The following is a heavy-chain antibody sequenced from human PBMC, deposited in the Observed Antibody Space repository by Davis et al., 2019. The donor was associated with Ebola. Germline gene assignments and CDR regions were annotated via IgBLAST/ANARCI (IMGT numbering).Heavy chain of an antibody. V-gene: IGHV3-33*01. Sequence: PAGSLRLSCAASGSTFSRSGMHWVRQAPGKGLEWVAVMWYDGSKQYYAESVEGRFTISRDTSTNTLYLQLNSLRAEDTAVYYCARGGGTISVSGVVAWGQGTTVTVSS. CDR1: GSTFSRSG. J-gene: IGHJ6*02. CDR2: MWYDGSKQ. D-gene: IGHD5-24*01. CDR3: ARGGGTISVSGVVA.